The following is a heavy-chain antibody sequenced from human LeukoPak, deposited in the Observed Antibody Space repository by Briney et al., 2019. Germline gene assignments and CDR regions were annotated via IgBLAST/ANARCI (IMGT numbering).Heavy chain of an antibody. Sequence: SETLSLTCTVSGGSISSYYWTWIRQPPGKGLEWIGYIYYSGSTRYNPSLKSRVTLSVDTTKNQFTLKLSSVTAADTAVYYCARNHGGWFDSWGQGTLVTVSS. CDR3: ARNHGGWFDS. D-gene: IGHD4-23*01. J-gene: IGHJ5*01. CDR2: IYYSGST. V-gene: IGHV4-59*01. CDR1: GGSISSYY.